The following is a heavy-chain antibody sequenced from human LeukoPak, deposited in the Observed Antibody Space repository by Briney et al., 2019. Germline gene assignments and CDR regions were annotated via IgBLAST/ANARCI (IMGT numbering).Heavy chain of an antibody. V-gene: IGHV4-59*01. CDR1: GGSISSYY. Sequence: SETLSLTCTVSGGSISSYYWNWIRQPPGKGLEWIGCIYYSGSTNYNPSLKSRVTISVDTSKNQFSLKLSSVTAADTAVYYCARDRDGYNSLDYWGQGTLVTVSS. CDR2: IYYSGST. J-gene: IGHJ4*02. D-gene: IGHD5-24*01. CDR3: ARDRDGYNSLDY.